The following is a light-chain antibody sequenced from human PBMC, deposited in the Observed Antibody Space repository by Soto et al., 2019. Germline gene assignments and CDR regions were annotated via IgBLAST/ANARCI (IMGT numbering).Light chain of an antibody. Sequence: DIQMTQSPSSLSASLGDRVTFTCRASQGISHFLAWYQQKPGKVPQLLIYEASTLQSGVPSRFSGSGSGTEFTLTISSLQPEDVATYYCQKYHSAPCTFGPGTKVDIK. CDR2: EAS. CDR3: QKYHSAPCT. V-gene: IGKV1-27*01. J-gene: IGKJ3*01. CDR1: QGISHF.